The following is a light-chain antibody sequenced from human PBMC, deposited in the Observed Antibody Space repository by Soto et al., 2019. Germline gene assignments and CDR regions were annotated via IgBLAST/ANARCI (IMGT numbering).Light chain of an antibody. V-gene: IGKV3-11*01. J-gene: IGKJ5*01. CDR1: QSVSTY. CDR3: QHRNSWPPGAT. CDR2: DAS. Sequence: TVLTQSPATLSLSPGEGATLSCRASQSVSTYLAWYQQKPGQAPRLLIFDASNRATGIPARFSGSGSGTDFTLTISSLETEDSAVYYCQHRNSWPPGATFGQGTRLEI.